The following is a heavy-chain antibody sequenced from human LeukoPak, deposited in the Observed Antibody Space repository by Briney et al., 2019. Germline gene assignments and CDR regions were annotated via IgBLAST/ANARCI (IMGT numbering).Heavy chain of an antibody. CDR2: ISSSSSTI. V-gene: IGHV3-48*04. J-gene: IGHJ6*03. Sequence: GGSLRLSCAASGFTFSSYSMNWVRQAPGKGLEWVSYISSSSSTIYYADSVKGRFTISRDNAKNSLYLQMNSLRAEDTAVYYCARDPPYDFWRGYYTVYYYYYYMDVWGKGTTVTVSS. D-gene: IGHD3-3*01. CDR3: ARDPPYDFWRGYYTVYYYYYYMDV. CDR1: GFTFSSYS.